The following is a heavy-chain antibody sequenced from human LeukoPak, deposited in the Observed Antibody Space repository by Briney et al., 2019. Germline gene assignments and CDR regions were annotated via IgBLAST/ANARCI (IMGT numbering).Heavy chain of an antibody. CDR3: ARAGPGEYCSSTSCPHDAFDI. D-gene: IGHD2-2*01. V-gene: IGHV1-69*02. Sequence: SVKVSCKASGGTFSSYTISWVRQAPGQGLEWMGRIIPILGIANYAQKFQGRVTTTADKSTSTAYMELSSLRSEDTAVYYCARAGPGEYCSSTSCPHDAFDIWGQGTMVAVSS. CDR1: GGTFSSYT. CDR2: IIPILGIA. J-gene: IGHJ3*02.